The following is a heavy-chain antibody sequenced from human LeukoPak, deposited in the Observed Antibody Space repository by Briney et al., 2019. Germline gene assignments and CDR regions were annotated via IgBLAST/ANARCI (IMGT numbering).Heavy chain of an antibody. V-gene: IGHV1-69*06. CDR1: GGTFSSYA. CDR2: IIPIFGTA. J-gene: IGHJ4*02. CDR3: ASRYCSGGSCYGTYFDY. Sequence: GASVKVSCTASGGTFSSYAISWVRQAPGQGLEWMGGIIPIFGTANYAQKFQGRVTITADKSTSTAYMELSSLRSEDTAVYYCASRYCSGGSCYGTYFDYWGQGTLVTVSS. D-gene: IGHD2-15*01.